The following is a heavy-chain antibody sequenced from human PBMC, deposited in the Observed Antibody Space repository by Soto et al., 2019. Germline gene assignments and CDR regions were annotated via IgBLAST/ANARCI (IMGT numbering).Heavy chain of an antibody. V-gene: IGHV3-30-3*01. CDR2: ISYDGSNK. D-gene: IGHD6-19*01. CDR1: GFTFSSYA. Sequence: GGSLRLSCAASGFTFSSYAMHWVRQAPGKGLEWVAVISYDGSNKYYADSVKGRFTISRDNSKNTLYLQMNSLRAEDTAVYYCARVYERRGSGWYSAFDIWGQGTMVTVS. CDR3: ARVYERRGSGWYSAFDI. J-gene: IGHJ3*02.